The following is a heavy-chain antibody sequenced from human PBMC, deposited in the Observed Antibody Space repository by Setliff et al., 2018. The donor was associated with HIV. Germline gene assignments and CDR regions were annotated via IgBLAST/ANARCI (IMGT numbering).Heavy chain of an antibody. CDR1: GYSISSGYY. J-gene: IGHJ6*03. V-gene: IGHV4-38-2*01. CDR3: ARQGGYSGYGFYYYYYYMDV. CDR2: IYYSGST. Sequence: SETLSLTCAVSGYSISSGYYWGWIRQPPGKGLEWIGSIYYSGSTYYNPSLKSRVTISVDTSKNQFSLKLSSVTAADTAVYYCARQGGYSGYGFYYYYYYMDVWGKGTTVTVSS. D-gene: IGHD5-12*01.